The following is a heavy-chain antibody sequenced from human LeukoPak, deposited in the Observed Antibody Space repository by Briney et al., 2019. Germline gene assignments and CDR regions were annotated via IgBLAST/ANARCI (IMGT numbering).Heavy chain of an antibody. CDR2: IYYSGST. CDR3: ARYYYDSSGDYYFDY. CDR1: GGSISSGDYY. J-gene: IGHJ4*02. V-gene: IGHV4-30-4*01. Sequence: SGTLSLTCTVSGGSISSGDYYWSWIRQPPGKGLEWIGYIYYSGSTYYNPSLKSRVTISVDTSKNQFSLKLSSVTAADTAVYYCARYYYDSSGDYYFDYWGQGTLVTVSS. D-gene: IGHD3-22*01.